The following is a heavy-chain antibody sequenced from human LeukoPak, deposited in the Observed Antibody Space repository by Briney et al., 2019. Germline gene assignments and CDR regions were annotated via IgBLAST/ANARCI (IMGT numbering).Heavy chain of an antibody. CDR2: ISGRGGST. CDR1: GFTFSGYG. V-gene: IGHV3-23*01. D-gene: IGHD6-13*01. J-gene: IGHJ1*01. CDR3: AKEVSSSWYGEYFQH. Sequence: PGGSLRLSCAASGFTFSGYGMNWVHQAPGKGLEWVSAISGRGGSTYYADSVKGRFTISRDNSKNTLYLQMNSLRAEDTAVYYCAKEVSSSWYGEYFQHWGQGTLVTVSS.